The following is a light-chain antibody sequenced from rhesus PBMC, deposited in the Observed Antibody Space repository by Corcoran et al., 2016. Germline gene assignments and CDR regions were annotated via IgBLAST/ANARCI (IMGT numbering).Light chain of an antibody. V-gene: IGLV2-13*03. CDR2: EVS. J-gene: IGLJ1*01. CDR1: SSDIGGYNR. Sequence: QAAPTPSPSMSWSPGQSVTISCTGTSSDIGGYNRVSWFQQHPGKAPKLMIYEVSKRPSGVSDRLSGSKSANTASLTISGLQTEDGADYSCSSYASSGTFIFGSGTRLTVL. CDR3: SSYASSGTFI.